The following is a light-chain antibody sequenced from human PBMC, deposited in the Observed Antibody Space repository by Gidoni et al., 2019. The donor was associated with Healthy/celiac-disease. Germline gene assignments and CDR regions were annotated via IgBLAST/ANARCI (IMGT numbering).Light chain of an antibody. CDR2: AAS. J-gene: IGKJ3*01. V-gene: IGKV1-39*01. Sequence: DIQMTQSPSSLSASVGDRVTITCRASQSISSYLNWYQQKPGKAPKLLIYAASSLQSVVPSRFSGSGSGTDFTLTISSLQPEDVATYYCQQSYSTPFTFGPGTKVDIK. CDR3: QQSYSTPFT. CDR1: QSISSY.